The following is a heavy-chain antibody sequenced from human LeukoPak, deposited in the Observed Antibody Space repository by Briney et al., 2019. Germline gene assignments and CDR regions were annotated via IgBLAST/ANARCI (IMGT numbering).Heavy chain of an antibody. Sequence: KPSETLSLTCTVSGGSISSYYWSWIRQPAGKGLEWMGRIYTSGSTNYNPSLKSRVTMSVDTSKNQFSLKLSSVTAADTAVYYCAREDPYDFWSGYYLFDPWGQGTLVTVSS. CDR2: IYTSGST. V-gene: IGHV4-4*07. D-gene: IGHD3-3*01. J-gene: IGHJ5*02. CDR3: AREDPYDFWSGYYLFDP. CDR1: GGSISSYY.